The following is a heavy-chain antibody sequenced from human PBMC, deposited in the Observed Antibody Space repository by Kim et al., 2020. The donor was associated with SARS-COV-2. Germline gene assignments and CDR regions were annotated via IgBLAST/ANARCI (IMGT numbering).Heavy chain of an antibody. V-gene: IGHV3-74*01. J-gene: IGHJ4*02. Sequence: GGSLRLSCVASGFTLSSPWMHWVRQAPGEGLVWVSRLNPDESTINYADSVKGRFTISRDTAKNTLYLQMNNLRADDTAVYYCARAGYYRYDYWGQGTLVTVSS. D-gene: IGHD3-16*02. CDR2: LNPDESTI. CDR1: GFTLSSPW. CDR3: ARAGYYRYDY.